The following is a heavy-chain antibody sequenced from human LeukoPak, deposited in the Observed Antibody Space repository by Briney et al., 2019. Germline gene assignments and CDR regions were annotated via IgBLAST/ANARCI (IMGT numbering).Heavy chain of an antibody. CDR1: GFIFNTYV. Sequence: GGSLRLSCAASGFIFNTYVMHWVRQAPGKGLEWLAFIRYDGSNKNYADSVKGRFTISRDNSKNTLYLQMNSLRAEDTAVYYCAKEGGLRSPAFYDYWGQGTLVTVSS. D-gene: IGHD4-17*01. V-gene: IGHV3-30*02. CDR2: IRYDGSNK. CDR3: AKEGGLRSPAFYDY. J-gene: IGHJ4*02.